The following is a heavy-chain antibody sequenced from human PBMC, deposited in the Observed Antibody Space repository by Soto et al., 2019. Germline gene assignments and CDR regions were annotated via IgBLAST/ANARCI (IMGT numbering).Heavy chain of an antibody. Sequence: GGSLRLSCAVSGFIFSNSAFHWVRQAPGKGLEWVALISYDGNNKYYADSVKGRFTISRDNSKNTLYLQMHSLRADDTAVYYCAREVASYDRSGFFDYWGQGALVTVSS. CDR2: ISYDGNNK. V-gene: IGHV3-30-3*01. J-gene: IGHJ4*02. CDR3: AREVASYDRSGFFDY. D-gene: IGHD3-22*01. CDR1: GFIFSNSA.